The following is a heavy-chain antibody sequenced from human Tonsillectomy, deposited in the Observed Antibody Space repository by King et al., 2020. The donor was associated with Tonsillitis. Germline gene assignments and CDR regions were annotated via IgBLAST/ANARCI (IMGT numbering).Heavy chain of an antibody. CDR2: ISSSGTYI. Sequence: VQLVESGGGLVKPGGSLRLSCEASGFTFSDYSMNWVRQAPGKGLEWVSWISSSGTYIYDADSVKGRFTISSDNAQNSLYLQMNSLRAEDTALYYCARVEDSSGWYWLNYWGQGTLVTVSS. CDR3: ARVEDSSGWYWLNY. D-gene: IGHD6-19*01. J-gene: IGHJ4*02. V-gene: IGHV3-21*01. CDR1: GFTFSDYS.